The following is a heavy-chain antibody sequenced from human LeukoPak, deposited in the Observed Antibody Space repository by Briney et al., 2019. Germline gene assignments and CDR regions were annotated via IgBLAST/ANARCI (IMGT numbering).Heavy chain of an antibody. V-gene: IGHV1-18*01. Sequence: ASVKVSCKASDGTFNNYGISWVRQAPGQGPEWMGWIRGYNGKTDYAEKFQGRVTMTTDTSTATTYMELRSLRSEDTAVYYCARGWSESSGWYGYYYYYGMDVWGQGTTVTVSS. J-gene: IGHJ6*02. CDR2: IRGYNGKT. D-gene: IGHD6-19*01. CDR3: ARGWSESSGWYGYYYYYGMDV. CDR1: DGTFNNYG.